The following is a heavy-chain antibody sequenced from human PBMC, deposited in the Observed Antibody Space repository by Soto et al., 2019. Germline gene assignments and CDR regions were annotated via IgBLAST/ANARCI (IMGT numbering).Heavy chain of an antibody. CDR3: ARDERFLEWAGAY. CDR2: INAGNGNT. J-gene: IGHJ4*02. CDR1: GYTFTRYA. D-gene: IGHD3-3*01. V-gene: IGHV1-3*01. Sequence: QVQLVQSGAEVKKPGASVKVSCKASGYTFTRYAMHWVRQAPGQRLEWMGWINAGNGNTKYSQKFQGRVTITRDTSASTAYMELSSLRSEDTAVYYCARDERFLEWAGAYWGQGTLVTVSS.